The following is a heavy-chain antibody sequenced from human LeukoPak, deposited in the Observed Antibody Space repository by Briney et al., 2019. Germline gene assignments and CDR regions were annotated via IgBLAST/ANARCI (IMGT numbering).Heavy chain of an antibody. CDR3: ARDAGHQLSRRNYYAMDV. Sequence: PSETLSLTCAVYGGSFSGYYWSWIRQPPGKGLEWIGSIYYGGSSYYNPSLKSRVTISVDTSNNQFSLKVDSVTAADTAVYYCARDAGHQLSRRNYYAMDVWGQGTTVTVSS. V-gene: IGHV4-34*01. J-gene: IGHJ6*02. D-gene: IGHD2-2*01. CDR1: GGSFSGYY. CDR2: IYYGGSS.